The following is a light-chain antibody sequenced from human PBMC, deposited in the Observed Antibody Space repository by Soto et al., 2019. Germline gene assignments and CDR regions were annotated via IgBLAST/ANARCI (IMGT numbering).Light chain of an antibody. Sequence: IQMTQSPSSVSASVGDRVTITCRASQDFSSWLVWYQQKPGRAPKLLIYGASRLQSGVPSRFSGSGSGTDFTLTISNLQHDDFATYYCQQANSFPLSFGGGTKVAIK. CDR1: QDFSSW. V-gene: IGKV1-12*01. CDR3: QQANSFPLS. CDR2: GAS. J-gene: IGKJ4*01.